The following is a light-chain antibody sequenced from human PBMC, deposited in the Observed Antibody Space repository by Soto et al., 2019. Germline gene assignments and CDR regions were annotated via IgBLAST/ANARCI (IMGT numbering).Light chain of an antibody. J-gene: IGKJ5*01. CDR3: QQRAT. CDR2: GAS. CDR1: QSVSSN. V-gene: IGKV3-15*01. Sequence: EIVITQSPATLSVSPGERATLSCRASQSVSSNLAWYQQKPGQAPRLLIYGASTRATGIPARFSGSGSGTEFTLTISSLEPEDFAVYYCQQRATFGQGTRLEIK.